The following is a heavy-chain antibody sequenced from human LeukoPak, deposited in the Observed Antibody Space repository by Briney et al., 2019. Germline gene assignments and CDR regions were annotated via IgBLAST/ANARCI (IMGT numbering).Heavy chain of an antibody. Sequence: ASVKVSCKVSGYTLTELSMHWVRQAPGKGLEWMGGFDPEDGETIYAQKFQGRVTMTEDTSTDTAYMELSSLRSEDTAVYYCASRLAAAGTWGDYYYYMDVWGKGTTVTVSS. CDR3: ASRLAAAGTWGDYYYYMDV. V-gene: IGHV1-24*01. D-gene: IGHD6-13*01. CDR2: FDPEDGET. CDR1: GYTLTELS. J-gene: IGHJ6*03.